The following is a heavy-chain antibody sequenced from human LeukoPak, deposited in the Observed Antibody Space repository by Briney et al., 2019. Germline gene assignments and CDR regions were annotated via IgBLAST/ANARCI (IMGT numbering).Heavy chain of an antibody. CDR1: GCSISSYY. Sequence: SETLSLTCTGSGCSISSYYWIWIRQPAGKGLEGIVRIYTSGSTNYNPSLKSRTTMSVDTSKKQFSLKLSSVTAADTAVYYCARNENFDYWGQGTLVTVSS. CDR2: IYTSGST. CDR3: ARNENFDY. V-gene: IGHV4-4*07. J-gene: IGHJ4*02.